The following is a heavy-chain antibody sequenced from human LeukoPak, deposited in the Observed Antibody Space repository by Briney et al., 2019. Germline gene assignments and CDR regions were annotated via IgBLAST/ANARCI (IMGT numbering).Heavy chain of an antibody. V-gene: IGHV1-69*13. D-gene: IGHD3-9*01. J-gene: IGHJ4*02. CDR2: IIPIFGTA. Sequence: SVKVSCKASGGTFISYAISWVRQAPGQGLEWMGGIIPIFGTANYAQKFQGRVTITADESTSTAYMELSSLRSEDTAVYYCASGRYDVLTGFFDYWGQGTLVTVSS. CDR1: GGTFISYA. CDR3: ASGRYDVLTGFFDY.